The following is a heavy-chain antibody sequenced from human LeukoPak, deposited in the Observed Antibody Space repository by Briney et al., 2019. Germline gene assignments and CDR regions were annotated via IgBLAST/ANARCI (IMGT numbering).Heavy chain of an antibody. V-gene: IGHV3-7*01. CDR3: AKDSYSKGDY. Sequence: GGSLRLSCAASGFTFSSYGMHWVRQAPGKGLEWVANIKNDGTVKNYVDSVKGRFTISRDNAKNSLYLQMNSLRAEDTGVYYCAKDSYSKGDYWGQGVLVTVSS. J-gene: IGHJ4*02. D-gene: IGHD5-18*01. CDR1: GFTFSSYG. CDR2: IKNDGTVK.